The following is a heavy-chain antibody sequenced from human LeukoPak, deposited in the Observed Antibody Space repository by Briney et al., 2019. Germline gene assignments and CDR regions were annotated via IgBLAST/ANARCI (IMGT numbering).Heavy chain of an antibody. Sequence: GGSLRLSCAASGFTFSSYSMNWVRQAPGKGLEWVSSISSSSSYIYYADSVKGRFTISRDNAKNSLYLQMNSLRAEDTAVYYCARTYGSGSCRCDCFIDYWGQGTLVSVSS. CDR3: ARTYGSGSCRCDCFIDY. D-gene: IGHD3-10*01. CDR1: GFTFSSYS. V-gene: IGHV3-21*01. J-gene: IGHJ4*02. CDR2: ISSSSSYI.